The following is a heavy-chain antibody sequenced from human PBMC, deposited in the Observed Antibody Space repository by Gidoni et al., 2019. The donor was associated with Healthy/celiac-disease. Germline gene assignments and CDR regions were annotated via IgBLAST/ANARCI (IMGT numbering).Heavy chain of an antibody. Sequence: QVQLVESGGGLVKPGGSLRLYCAAAGFTFSDYYMSWIRQAQGKGLECVSYISSSGSTIYYADSVKGRFTISRDNAKNSLYLQMNSLRAEDTAVYYCARIHGVFNNFDYWGQGTLVTVSS. D-gene: IGHD3-3*01. V-gene: IGHV3-11*01. CDR3: ARIHGVFNNFDY. J-gene: IGHJ4*02. CDR2: ISSSGSTI. CDR1: GFTFSDYY.